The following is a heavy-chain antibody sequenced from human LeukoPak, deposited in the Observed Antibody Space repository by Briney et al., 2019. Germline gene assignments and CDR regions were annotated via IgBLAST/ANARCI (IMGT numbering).Heavy chain of an antibody. CDR1: GGSISSSSYY. CDR2: IYYSGST. V-gene: IGHV4-39*07. J-gene: IGHJ5*02. CDR3: ARGTTTVTTTWFDP. D-gene: IGHD4-17*01. Sequence: PSETLSLTCTVSGGSISSSSYYWGWIRQPPGKGLEWIGSIYYSGSTYYNPSLKSRVTISVDTSKNQFSLKLSSVTAADTAVYYCARGTTTVTTTWFDPWGQGTLVTVSS.